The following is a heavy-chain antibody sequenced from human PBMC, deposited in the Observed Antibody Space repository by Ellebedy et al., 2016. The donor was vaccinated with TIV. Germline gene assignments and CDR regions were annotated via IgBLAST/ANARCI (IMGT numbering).Heavy chain of an antibody. CDR3: ARDKRSRLAFDI. V-gene: IGHV4-59*01. D-gene: IGHD5-24*01. J-gene: IGHJ3*02. CDR2: IYYSGST. CDR1: GGSISSYY. Sequence: MPSETLSLTCTVSGGSISSYYWSWIRQPPGKGLEWIGYIYYSGSTNYNPSLKSRVTISVDTSKNQFSLKLSSVTAADTAVYYCARDKRSRLAFDIWGQGTMVTVSS.